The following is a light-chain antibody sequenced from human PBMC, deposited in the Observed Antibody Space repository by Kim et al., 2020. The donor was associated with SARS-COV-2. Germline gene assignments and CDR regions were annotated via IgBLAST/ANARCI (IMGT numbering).Light chain of an antibody. CDR3: QVWDSYSDHWV. CDR1: NIGSKN. Sequence: LTQPPSVSVAPGKTARITCGGNNIGSKNVHWYHQKPGQAPVLVIYYDSDRPSGIPARFSGSNSGNAATLTISRVEAGDEADYYCQVWDSYSDHWVFGGGTQLTVL. CDR2: YDS. J-gene: IGLJ3*02. V-gene: IGLV3-21*04.